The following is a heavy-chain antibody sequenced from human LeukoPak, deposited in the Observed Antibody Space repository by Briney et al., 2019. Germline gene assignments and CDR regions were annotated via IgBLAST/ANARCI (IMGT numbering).Heavy chain of an antibody. J-gene: IGHJ2*01. CDR1: GFTLRDYY. V-gene: IGHV3-11*04. CDR3: ERSYSHFTYFDL. D-gene: IGHD4-11*01. Sequence: GGSLRLSCAASGFTLRDYYMSWIRQAPGKVLEWISYMSSTGNTIYYAESVKGRFTVSRDSANNSMSLQMTSLRAEDSAVYYCERSYSHFTYFDLWGRDTLVTVSS. CDR2: MSSTGNTI.